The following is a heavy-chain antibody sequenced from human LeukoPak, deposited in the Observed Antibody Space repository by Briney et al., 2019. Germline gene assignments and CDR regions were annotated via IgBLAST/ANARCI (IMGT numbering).Heavy chain of an antibody. CDR2: MNPNSGNT. J-gene: IGHJ5*02. V-gene: IGHV1-8*03. Sequence: SVKVSCKASGYTFSNYDVNWVRQATGQGLEWMGWMNPNSGNTGYAPKFQGRVTITRNTSISTAYMELSSLRSEDTAMYYCARATIAARRGSWFDPWGQGTLVTVSS. D-gene: IGHD6-6*01. CDR3: ARATIAARRGSWFDP. CDR1: GYTFSNYD.